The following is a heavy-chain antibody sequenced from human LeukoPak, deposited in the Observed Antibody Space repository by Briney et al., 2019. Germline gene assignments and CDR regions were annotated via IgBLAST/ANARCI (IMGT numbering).Heavy chain of an antibody. J-gene: IGHJ4*02. CDR3: ARDSSNYYDSSGYYPDY. V-gene: IGHV3-30-3*01. Sequence: GGSLRLSCAASGFTFSSYAMHWVRQAPGKGLEWVAVISYDGSNKYYADSVKGRFTISRDNAKNSLYLQMNSLRAEDTAVYYCARDSSNYYDSSGYYPDYWGQGTLVTVSS. CDR1: GFTFSSYA. CDR2: ISYDGSNK. D-gene: IGHD3-22*01.